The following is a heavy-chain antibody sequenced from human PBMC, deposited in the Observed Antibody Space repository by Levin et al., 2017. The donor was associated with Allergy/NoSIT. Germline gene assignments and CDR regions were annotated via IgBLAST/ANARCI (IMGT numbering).Heavy chain of an antibody. Sequence: TGGSLRLSCAASGFTFSSYAMSWVRQAPGKGLEWVSAISGSGGSTYYADSVKGRFTISRDNSKNTLYLQMNSLRAEDTAVYYCAKSKRIAAAGKGVNWFDPWGQGTLVTVSS. CDR3: AKSKRIAAAGKGVNWFDP. J-gene: IGHJ5*02. CDR1: GFTFSSYA. D-gene: IGHD6-13*01. CDR2: ISGSGGST. V-gene: IGHV3-23*01.